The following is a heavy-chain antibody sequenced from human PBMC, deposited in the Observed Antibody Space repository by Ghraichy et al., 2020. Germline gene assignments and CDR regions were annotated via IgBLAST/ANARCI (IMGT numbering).Heavy chain of an antibody. D-gene: IGHD3-22*01. CDR2: IYYSGST. J-gene: IGHJ4*02. CDR1: GGSISSSSYY. V-gene: IGHV4-39*01. CDR3: ARGVLGEDDSSGYPPYYFDY. Sequence: SETLSLTCTVSGGSISSSSYYWGWIRQPPGKGLEWIGSIYYSGSTYYNPSLKSRVTISVDTSKNQFSLKLSSVTAADTAVYYCARGVLGEDDSSGYPPYYFDYWGQGTLVTVSS.